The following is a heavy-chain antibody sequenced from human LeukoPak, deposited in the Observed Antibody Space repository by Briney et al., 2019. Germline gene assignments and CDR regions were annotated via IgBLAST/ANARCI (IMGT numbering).Heavy chain of an antibody. V-gene: IGHV4-38-2*02. J-gene: IGHJ5*02. CDR1: GYSISSGYY. CDR3: ARVDFYYDSSAYFYGWLDP. D-gene: IGHD3-22*01. CDR2: IYHSGST. Sequence: SETLSLTCTVSGYSISSGYYWGWIRQPPGKGLEWIGSIYHSGSTYYNPSLKSRVTISVDKSKNQFSLKLSSVTAADTAVYFCARVDFYYDSSAYFYGWLDPWGQGTLVTVSS.